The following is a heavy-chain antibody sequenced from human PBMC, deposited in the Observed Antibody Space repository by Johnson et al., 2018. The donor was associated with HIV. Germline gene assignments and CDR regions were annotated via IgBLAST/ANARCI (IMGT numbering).Heavy chain of an antibody. CDR3: ARDAVIRSGWYNVDAFDV. D-gene: IGHD6-19*01. V-gene: IGHV3-NL1*01. CDR2: IYSGGST. J-gene: IGHJ3*01. Sequence: VQLVESGGGVVQPGRSLRLSCAASGFTFSSYALHWVRQAPGKGLEWVSVIYSGGSTYYADSVKGRFPISRDNAKNSLYLQMNSLRAEDTAVYYCARDAVIRSGWYNVDAFDVWGQGTMVTVSS. CDR1: GFTFSSYA.